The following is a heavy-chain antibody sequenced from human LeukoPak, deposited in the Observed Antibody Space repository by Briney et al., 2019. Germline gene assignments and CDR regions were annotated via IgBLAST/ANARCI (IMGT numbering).Heavy chain of an antibody. CDR1: GGSISSYY. J-gene: IGHJ4*02. V-gene: IGHV4-59*08. Sequence: SETLSLTCTVSGGSISSYYWSWIRQPPGKGLEWIGYIYNSGCTNYHPSLKSRVTISVDTSKNQFSLKLSSVTAADTAVYYCARLGFSNSGSYLAPSDYWGQGTLVTVFS. CDR3: ARLGFSNSGSYLAPSDY. D-gene: IGHD1-26*01. CDR2: IYNSGCT.